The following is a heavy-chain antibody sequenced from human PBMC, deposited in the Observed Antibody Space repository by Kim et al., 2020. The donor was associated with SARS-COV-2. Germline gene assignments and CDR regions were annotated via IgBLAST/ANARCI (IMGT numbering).Heavy chain of an antibody. D-gene: IGHD6-19*01. CDR3: AKKEGVAVAGRAFDY. CDR2: ISGDGGST. CDR1: GFTFTDYA. J-gene: IGHJ4*02. Sequence: GGSLRLSCAASGFTFTDYAMNWVRQAPGKGLEWVSVISGDGGSTSYSDSVKGRFTISRDNSKDTIFLQMNSLRAEDTAIYYCAKKEGVAVAGRAFDYWGQGPPVTVSS. V-gene: IGHV3-23*01.